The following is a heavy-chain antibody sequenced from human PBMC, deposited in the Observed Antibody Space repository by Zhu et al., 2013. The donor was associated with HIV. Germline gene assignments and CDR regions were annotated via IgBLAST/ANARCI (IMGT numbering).Heavy chain of an antibody. V-gene: IGHV3-49*03. J-gene: IGHJ3*02. Sequence: EVQLVESGGGLVQPGRSLRLSCSASGFNFDASAMSWFRQAPGKGLEWVGFIRNRAYGAATKYAASVTGRFTISRDDSNSIAYMQMNSLRTEDTAVYYCARGYSGYDYAFDIWGRGTMVTVSS. D-gene: IGHD5-12*01. CDR2: IRNRAYGAAT. CDR3: ARGYSGYDYAFDI. CDR1: GFNFDASA.